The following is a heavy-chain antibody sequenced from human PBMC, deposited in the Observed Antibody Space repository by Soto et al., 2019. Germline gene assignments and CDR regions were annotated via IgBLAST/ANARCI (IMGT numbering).Heavy chain of an antibody. CDR1: GGSFSGYY. V-gene: IGHV4-34*01. CDR3: ARGGGGGLFDY. CDR2: INHSGST. Sequence: PSETLSLTCAVYGGSFSGYYWSWIRQPPGKGLEWIGEINHSGSTNYNPSLKSRVTISVDTSKNQFSLKLSSVTAADTAVYYCARGGGGGLFDYWGQGTLVTVSS. J-gene: IGHJ4*02. D-gene: IGHD3-16*01.